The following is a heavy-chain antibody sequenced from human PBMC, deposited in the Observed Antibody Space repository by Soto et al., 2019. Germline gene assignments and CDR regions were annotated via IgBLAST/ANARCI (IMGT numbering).Heavy chain of an antibody. CDR3: ARAGDNGYAFDY. J-gene: IGHJ4*02. CDR2: ISRNGAST. Sequence: EVPLVESGGCLVQPGGSLRRSCAASGFTFSRYAMYWVRKAPGKGLEDVSAISRNGASTYYATSVKGRFTISRDNAKNTLYLQMGSLRAEAMGVYYFARAGDNGYAFDYWGQGTLVTVSS. CDR1: GFTFSRYA. D-gene: IGHD1-20*01. V-gene: IGHV3-64*01.